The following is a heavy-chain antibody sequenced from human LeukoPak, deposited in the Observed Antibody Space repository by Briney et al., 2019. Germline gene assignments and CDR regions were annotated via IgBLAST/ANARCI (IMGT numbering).Heavy chain of an antibody. CDR1: GVTFSSCA. V-gene: IGHV3-23*01. D-gene: IGHD2-15*01. Sequence: GGSLRLSCAASGVTFSSCAMSWGRWAPGKGVEWVAAISGSGGSGYYAESVKGRFTISRDNSKNTLYLQMHSLRAEDPAVYYCAKEYLVVAAAVSWFDPWGQGTLVTVSS. CDR2: ISGSGGSG. J-gene: IGHJ5*02. CDR3: AKEYLVVAAAVSWFDP.